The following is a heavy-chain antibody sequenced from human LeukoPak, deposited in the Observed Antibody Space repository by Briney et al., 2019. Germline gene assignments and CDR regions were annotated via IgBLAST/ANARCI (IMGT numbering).Heavy chain of an antibody. D-gene: IGHD3-16*01. V-gene: IGHV3-11*01. CDR1: GFTFSDYY. J-gene: IGHJ4*02. CDR3: ATGRIWGLDY. Sequence: TLRLSSAASGFTFSDYYMRWIREAPGEGLEWVSYISSSGSTIYYAESVKGRFTISRDNAKNSLYLQMNSLRAEDTAVYYCATGRIWGLDYWGQGTLVTVSS. CDR2: ISSSGSTI.